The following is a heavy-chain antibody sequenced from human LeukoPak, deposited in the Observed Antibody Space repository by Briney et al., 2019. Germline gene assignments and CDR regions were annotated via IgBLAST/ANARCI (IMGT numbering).Heavy chain of an antibody. CDR2: ISSSSSYI. Sequence: PVGSLRLSCAASGFTFSSYSMNWVRQAPGKGLEWVSSISSSSSYIYYADSVKGRFTISRDNAKNSLYLQMNSLRAEDTAVYYCARDLYGSGSYDNYYWAQGTLVTVSS. CDR3: ARDLYGSGSYDNYY. V-gene: IGHV3-21*01. CDR1: GFTFSSYS. J-gene: IGHJ4*02. D-gene: IGHD3-10*01.